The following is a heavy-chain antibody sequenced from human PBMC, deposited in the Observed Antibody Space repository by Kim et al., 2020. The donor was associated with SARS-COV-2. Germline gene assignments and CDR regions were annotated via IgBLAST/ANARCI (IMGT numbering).Heavy chain of an antibody. CDR3: ARVSLGSSSWYYFDY. Sequence: ADSRKGRFTISRDNAKNSLYLQMNSLRADDTVVYYCARVSLGSSSWYYFDYWGQGTLVTVSS. V-gene: IGHV3-11*05. J-gene: IGHJ4*02. D-gene: IGHD6-13*01.